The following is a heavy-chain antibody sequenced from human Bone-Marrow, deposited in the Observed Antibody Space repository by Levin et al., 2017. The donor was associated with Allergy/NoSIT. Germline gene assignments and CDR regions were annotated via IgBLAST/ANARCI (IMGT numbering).Heavy chain of an antibody. J-gene: IGHJ5*02. V-gene: IGHV3-21*06. CDR2: ITSSSGYV. CDR3: VRGEEYLPHSWFDT. CDR1: GFAFSSYS. D-gene: IGHD2-2*01. Sequence: GGSLRLSCEASGFAFSSYSMTWVRQAPGKGLEWVSSITSSSGYVYYGDSVKGRVTISRDNAKNSLYLQMNSLRADDTAVYFCVRGEEYLPHSWFDTWGQGTLVTVSP.